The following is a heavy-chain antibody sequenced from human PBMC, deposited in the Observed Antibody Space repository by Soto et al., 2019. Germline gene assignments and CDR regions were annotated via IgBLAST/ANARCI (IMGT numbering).Heavy chain of an antibody. V-gene: IGHV1-69*06. D-gene: IGHD3-3*01. Sequence: ASVKVSCKASGGTFSSYAISWVRQAPGQGLEWMGGIVPIFGTANYAQKFQGRVTITADKSTSTAYMELSSLRSEDTAVYYCARDRDFWSGYYFYYYGMDVWGQGTTVTVSS. CDR3: ARDRDFWSGYYFYYYGMDV. CDR1: GGTFSSYA. J-gene: IGHJ6*02. CDR2: IVPIFGTA.